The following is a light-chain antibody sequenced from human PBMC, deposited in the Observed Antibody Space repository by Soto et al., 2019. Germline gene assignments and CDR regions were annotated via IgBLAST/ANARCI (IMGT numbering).Light chain of an antibody. CDR2: DAS. V-gene: IGKV1-5*01. Sequence: DIQISQSPSTLSASVGDRVTMTCLASQSISSWLAWYQQKPGKAPKLLIYDASSLESGVPARFSGSGSGTEFTLTISSLQPDDFATYYCQQYHDYPLTFGGGTKVDI. J-gene: IGKJ4*01. CDR1: QSISSW. CDR3: QQYHDYPLT.